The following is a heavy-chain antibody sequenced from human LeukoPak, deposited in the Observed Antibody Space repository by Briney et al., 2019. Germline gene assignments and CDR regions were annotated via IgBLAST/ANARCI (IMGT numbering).Heavy chain of an antibody. J-gene: IGHJ6*02. CDR3: ARGRSDSSALLEYYGMDV. CDR2: FIPIFGTA. V-gene: IGHV1-69*06. Sequence: SVKVSCKASGGTFGSYAVSWVRQAPGQGLEWLGGFIPIFGTANYAQTFQGRVTITADKSTSTAYMELSSLRSEDTAVYYCARGRSDSSALLEYYGMDVWGQGTTVTVSS. D-gene: IGHD3-22*01. CDR1: GGTFGSYA.